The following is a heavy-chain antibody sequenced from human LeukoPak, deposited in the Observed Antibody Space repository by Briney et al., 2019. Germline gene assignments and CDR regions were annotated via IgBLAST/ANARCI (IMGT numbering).Heavy chain of an antibody. CDR3: ARDSYRTWIQLWDY. D-gene: IGHD5-18*01. Sequence: GGSLRLSCAASGSTFSSYSMNWVRQAPGKGLEWVSYISSSSSTIYYADSVKGRFTISRDNAKNSLYLQMNSLRDEDTAVYYCARDSYRTWIQLWDYWGQGTLVTVSS. CDR2: ISSSSSTI. CDR1: GSTFSSYS. J-gene: IGHJ4*02. V-gene: IGHV3-48*02.